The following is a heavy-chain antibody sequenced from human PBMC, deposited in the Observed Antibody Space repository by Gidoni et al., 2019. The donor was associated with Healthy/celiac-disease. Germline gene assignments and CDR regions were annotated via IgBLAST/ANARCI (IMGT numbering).Heavy chain of an antibody. Sequence: EVQLVESGGGLVQPGESLRLPCAASGFPLRSYWMHWVRQAPGKGLEWVSRINSDGSSTSYAYSVRGRFTTSGDNAKNTLHLQMNSLGAEDTAVYYWARLVVYAIDWVRMDVWGQGTTVTVSS. V-gene: IGHV3-74*01. CDR1: GFPLRSYW. J-gene: IGHJ6*02. CDR3: ARLVVYAIDWVRMDV. CDR2: INSDGSST. D-gene: IGHD2-8*02.